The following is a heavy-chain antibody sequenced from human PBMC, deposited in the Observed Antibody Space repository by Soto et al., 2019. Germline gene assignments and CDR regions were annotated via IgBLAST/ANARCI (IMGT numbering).Heavy chain of an antibody. CDR1: GGSISSGGYY. CDR3: ARDKGSSSTGFDY. V-gene: IGHV4-31*03. D-gene: IGHD2-2*01. Sequence: PSETLSLTCTVSGGSISSGGYYWSWIRQHPGKGLEWIGYIYYSGSTYYNPSLKSRVTISVDTSKNQFSLKLSSVTAADTAVYYCARDKGSSSTGFDYWGQGTLVTVSS. CDR2: IYYSGST. J-gene: IGHJ4*02.